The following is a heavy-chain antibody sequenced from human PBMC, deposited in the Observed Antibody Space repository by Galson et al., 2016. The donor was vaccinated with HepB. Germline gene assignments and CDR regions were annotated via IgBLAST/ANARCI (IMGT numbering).Heavy chain of an antibody. Sequence: SLRLSCAASGFTFSRYGMNWVRQAPGEGLVWVSIGNNDGSDTRYADSVKGRFTISRDNAKNTLFLQMNSLRVEDTAVYYCAKGARGYLDYWGQGTLVTVSS. CDR2: GNNDGSDT. CDR1: GFTFSRYG. V-gene: IGHV3-74*01. CDR3: AKGARGYLDY. J-gene: IGHJ4*02.